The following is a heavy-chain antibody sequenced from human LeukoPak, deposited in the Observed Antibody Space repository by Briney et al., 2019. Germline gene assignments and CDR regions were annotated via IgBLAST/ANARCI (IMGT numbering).Heavy chain of an antibody. Sequence: VASLKVSCKVSGYTFTTYDINCVRQAAGQPLEWLGWMNPNSGNTGYAQKSQGRVTMPRNTSISTAYMELSSLRSEDTAVYYCARVSMTTGIFGMDVWGQGTTVTVSS. CDR3: ARVSMTTGIFGMDV. V-gene: IGHV1-8*01. J-gene: IGHJ6*02. D-gene: IGHD4-17*01. CDR1: GYTFTTYD. CDR2: MNPNSGNT.